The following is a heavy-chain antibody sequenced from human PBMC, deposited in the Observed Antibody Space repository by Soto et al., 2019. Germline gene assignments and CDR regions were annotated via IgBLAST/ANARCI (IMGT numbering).Heavy chain of an antibody. V-gene: IGHV3-23*01. CDR2: ITDSGGST. Sequence: EVQLLESGGGLVQPGGSLRLSCAASGFTFTNVAMTWVRQAPGKGLEWVSTITDSGGSTDYADSVKGRFTISRDNSESTLYLQMNNLRADDTAVYYCAKLYWNPRYFDYWGQGARVTISS. D-gene: IGHD1-1*01. CDR1: GFTFTNVA. J-gene: IGHJ4*02. CDR3: AKLYWNPRYFDY.